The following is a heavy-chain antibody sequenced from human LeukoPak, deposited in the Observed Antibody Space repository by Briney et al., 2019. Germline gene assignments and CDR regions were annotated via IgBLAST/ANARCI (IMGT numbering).Heavy chain of an antibody. CDR1: GYTFTGYY. V-gene: IGHV1-2*02. J-gene: IGHJ4*02. CDR2: INPNSGDT. Sequence: ASVKVSCKASGYTFTGYYMHWVRQAPGQGLEWMGWINPNSGDTNYAQKFQGRVTMTRDTSISTAYMELSRLRSDDTAVYYCARDWGAYYYESGTLSHFDYWGQGTLVTVSS. D-gene: IGHD3-10*01. CDR3: ARDWGAYYYESGTLSHFDY.